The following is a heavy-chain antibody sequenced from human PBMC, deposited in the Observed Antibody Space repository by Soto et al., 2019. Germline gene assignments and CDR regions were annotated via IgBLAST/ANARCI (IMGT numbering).Heavy chain of an antibody. V-gene: IGHV3-21*02. CDR1: GFTFSTYS. CDR3: AREETAWPLAYGLAV. D-gene: IGHD2-21*02. Sequence: EVQLVESGGGLVKPGGSLRLSCVASGFTFSTYSMNWVRQAPGKGLEWVSTIGTRSDIYYAESVKGRFTISRDNAKNSLSLQMNSLRVEDTAVYYCAREETAWPLAYGLAVWGQGTAVTVSS. CDR2: IGTRSDI. J-gene: IGHJ6*02.